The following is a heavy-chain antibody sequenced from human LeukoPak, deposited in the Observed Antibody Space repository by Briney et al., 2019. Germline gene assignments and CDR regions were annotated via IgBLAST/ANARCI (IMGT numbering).Heavy chain of an antibody. J-gene: IGHJ4*02. CDR2: ISGSGGST. V-gene: IGHV3-23*01. Sequence: QSGGSLRLSCAASGFTFSSYAMSWVRQAPGKGLEWVSAISGSGGSTYYADSVKGRFTISRDNSKNTLYLQMNSLRAEDTAVYYCAKDGEVVVVVAAYFDYWGQGTLVTVSS. CDR3: AKDGEVVVVVAAYFDY. CDR1: GFTFSSYA. D-gene: IGHD2-15*01.